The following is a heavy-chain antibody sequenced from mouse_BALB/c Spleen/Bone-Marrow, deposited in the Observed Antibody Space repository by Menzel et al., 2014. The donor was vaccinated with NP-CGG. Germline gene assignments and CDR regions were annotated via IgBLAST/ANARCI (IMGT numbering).Heavy chain of an antibody. J-gene: IGHJ2*01. CDR1: GFTFTDYY. V-gene: IGHV7-3*02. Sequence: EVQLVESGGGLVQPGGSLRLSCATSGFTFTDYYMNWVRQPPGKALEWLGFIRNKANGYTTEYSASVKSRFTISRDNSQNILYLQMNTLRADDSTTYYCARDKGRVFFDYWGHGTTLTVSS. CDR3: ARDKGRVFFDY. CDR2: IRNKANGYTT.